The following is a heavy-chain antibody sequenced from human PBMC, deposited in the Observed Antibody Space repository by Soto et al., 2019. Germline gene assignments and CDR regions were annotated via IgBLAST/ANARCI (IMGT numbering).Heavy chain of an antibody. D-gene: IGHD2-21*02. CDR1: GYTFTSYY. CDR3: ARDVTAVNWFDP. J-gene: IGHJ5*02. CDR2: INPSGGST. V-gene: IGHV1-46*01. Sequence: ASVNVSCKPSGYTFTSYYIHWVRQAPGQGLEWMGIINPSGGSTSYAQKFQGRVTMTRDTSTSTVYMELSSLRSEDTAVYYCARDVTAVNWFDPWGQGTLVTVSS.